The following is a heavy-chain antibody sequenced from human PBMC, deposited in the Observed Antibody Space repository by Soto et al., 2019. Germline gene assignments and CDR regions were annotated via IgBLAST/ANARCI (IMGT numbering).Heavy chain of an antibody. CDR1: GFTFSSYS. D-gene: IGHD5-12*01. Sequence: GSSLALLSAASGFTFSSYSINWIRQATGKGLECVSCISSSSSYIYYADSVNGRFTISRYNDKNSLYLQMNSLRAAEAAVYFCERIVLRWLQWVDAFDIRGQGXTVPAS. J-gene: IGHJ3*02. CDR2: ISSSSSYI. CDR3: ERIVLRWLQWVDAFDI. V-gene: IGHV3-21*01.